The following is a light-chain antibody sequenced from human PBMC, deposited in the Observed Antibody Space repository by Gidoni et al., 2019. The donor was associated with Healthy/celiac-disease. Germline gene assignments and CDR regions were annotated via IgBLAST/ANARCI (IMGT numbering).Light chain of an antibody. V-gene: IGLV1-40*01. J-gene: IGLJ2*01. Sequence: QSVLTQPPSVSGAPGHRVTIPCPGSSSNIGAGYDVHWYQQLPGTAPKLLIYGNSNRPSGVPDRFSGSKSGTSASLAITGLQAEDEADYYCQSYDSSLSVVFGGGTKLTVL. CDR3: QSYDSSLSVV. CDR2: GNS. CDR1: SSNIGAGYD.